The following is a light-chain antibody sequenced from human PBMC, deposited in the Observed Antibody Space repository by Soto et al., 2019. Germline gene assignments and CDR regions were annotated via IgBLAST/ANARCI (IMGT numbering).Light chain of an antibody. J-gene: IGLJ1*01. Sequence: QSALTQPASVSGSPGQSITISCTGTSSDVGSYNLVSWYQQHTGKAPKLMIYEGSKRPSGVSNRISGSKSGNTASLTISGLQAEDEADYYCCSYAGSSTFYVFGTGTKVTVL. V-gene: IGLV2-23*01. CDR1: SSDVGSYNL. CDR3: CSYAGSSTFYV. CDR2: EGS.